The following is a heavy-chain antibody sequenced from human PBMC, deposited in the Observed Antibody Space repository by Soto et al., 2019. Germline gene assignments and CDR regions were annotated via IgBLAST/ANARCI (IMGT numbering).Heavy chain of an antibody. D-gene: IGHD6-6*01. J-gene: IGHJ5*02. Sequence: EVQLVESGGGLVQPGGSLRLSCAASGFTFSSYWMSWVRQAQGKGLEWVANIKQDGSEKYYVDSVKGRFTISRDNAKNSLYLQMNSLRAEDTAVYYCARSIAARLNWFDPWGQGTLVTVSS. V-gene: IGHV3-7*01. CDR3: ARSIAARLNWFDP. CDR2: IKQDGSEK. CDR1: GFTFSSYW.